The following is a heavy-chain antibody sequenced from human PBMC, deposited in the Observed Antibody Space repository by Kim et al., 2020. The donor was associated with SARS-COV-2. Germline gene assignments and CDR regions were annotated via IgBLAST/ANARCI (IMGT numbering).Heavy chain of an antibody. V-gene: IGHV3-48*03. Sequence: GGSLRLSCEVSGFTLISYEMNWVRQAPGKGLEWVSYISSGGKAIHYADSVRGRFTISRDNARNLVSLEMSSLTAEATGVYYCARDRGFSGLFDSWGQGTL. CDR1: GFTLISYE. D-gene: IGHD3-3*02. CDR3: ARDRGFSGLFDS. J-gene: IGHJ4*02. CDR2: ISSGGKAI.